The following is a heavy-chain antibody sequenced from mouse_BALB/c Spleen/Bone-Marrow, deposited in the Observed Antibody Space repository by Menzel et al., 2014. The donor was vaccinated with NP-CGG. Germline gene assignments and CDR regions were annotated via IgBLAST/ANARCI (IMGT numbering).Heavy chain of an antibody. D-gene: IGHD2-3*01. V-gene: IGHV1-69*02. CDR3: TRDDGSFAY. CDR2: IYPSDSYT. CDR1: GYTFTSYW. Sequence: QVQLQHPGAELVRPGASVKLSCEASGYTFTSYWINWVKQRPGQGLEWIGNIYPSDSYTNYNQKFKDKATLTVDKSSSTAYMQLSSPTSEDSAVYYCTRDDGSFAYWGQGTLVTVSA. J-gene: IGHJ3*01.